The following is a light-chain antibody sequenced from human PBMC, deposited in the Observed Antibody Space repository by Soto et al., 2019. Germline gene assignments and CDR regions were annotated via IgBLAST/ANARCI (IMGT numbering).Light chain of an antibody. CDR2: GAS. Sequence: EIVLTQSPGTLSLSPGERASLSCGASQSISSSFLAWYQQKPGQAPRLLIYGASSRATGIPDRFSGTGSETDFTLTISRLEHEDFAVYYCQQYDNSPITFGQGTRLEIK. CDR1: QSISSSF. V-gene: IGKV3-20*01. J-gene: IGKJ5*01. CDR3: QQYDNSPIT.